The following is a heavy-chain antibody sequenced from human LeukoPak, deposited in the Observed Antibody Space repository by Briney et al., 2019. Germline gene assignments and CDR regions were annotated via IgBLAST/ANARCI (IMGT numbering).Heavy chain of an antibody. J-gene: IGHJ5*02. Sequence: PSETLSLTCTVSGGSISSSSYYWGWIRQPPGKGLEWIGSIYYSGRTYYNPSLKSRVTISVDTSKNQFSLKLSSVTAADTAVYYCTRHRSGPSSGWYNTWGQGTLVTVSS. CDR3: TRHRSGPSSGWYNT. CDR2: IYYSGRT. V-gene: IGHV4-39*01. CDR1: GGSISSSSYY. D-gene: IGHD6-19*01.